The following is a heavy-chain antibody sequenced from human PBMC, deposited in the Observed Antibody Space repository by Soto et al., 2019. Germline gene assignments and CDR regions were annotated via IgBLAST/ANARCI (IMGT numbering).Heavy chain of an antibody. D-gene: IGHD1-26*01. CDR2: ITSSSSTI. Sequence: GGSLRLSCAASGFTFSSYNMNWVRQAPGKGLEWLSYITSSSSTIYYADSVKGRFTISRDNAKNSLYLQMNSLRDEDTAVYYCAGLSAVVGYWYFDLWGRGTLVTVSS. J-gene: IGHJ2*01. CDR3: AGLSAVVGYWYFDL. V-gene: IGHV3-48*02. CDR1: GFTFSSYN.